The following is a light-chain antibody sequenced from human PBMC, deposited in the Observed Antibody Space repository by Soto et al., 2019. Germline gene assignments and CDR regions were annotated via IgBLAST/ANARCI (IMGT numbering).Light chain of an antibody. CDR3: QQSYITPPLT. CDR1: QSVSSTN. CDR2: GVS. V-gene: IGKV3-20*01. J-gene: IGKJ4*01. Sequence: TVLTQSPCTLSLSPGERATLSCRASQSVSSTNLAWYQRKPGQAPRLLIYGVSSRATGIPDRFSASGSGTDFTLTISSLQPEDFATYYCQQSYITPPLTFGGGTKVDIK.